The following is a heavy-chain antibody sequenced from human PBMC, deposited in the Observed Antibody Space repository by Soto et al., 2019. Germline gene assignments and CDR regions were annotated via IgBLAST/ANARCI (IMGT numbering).Heavy chain of an antibody. Sequence: PGESLKISCKGSGHSFTSYWIGWVRQMPGKGLEWMGIIYPGDSDTRYSPSFQGQVTISADKSISTAYLQWSSLKASDTAMYYCARQSPYYYDSSGYYPSLDYWGQGTLVTVSS. D-gene: IGHD3-22*01. CDR3: ARQSPYYYDSSGYYPSLDY. V-gene: IGHV5-51*01. CDR2: IYPGDSDT. J-gene: IGHJ4*02. CDR1: GHSFTSYW.